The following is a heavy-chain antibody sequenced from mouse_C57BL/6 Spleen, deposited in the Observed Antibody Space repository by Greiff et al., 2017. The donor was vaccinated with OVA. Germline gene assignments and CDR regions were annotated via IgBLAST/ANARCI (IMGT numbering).Heavy chain of an antibody. V-gene: IGHV5-6*01. D-gene: IGHD1-1*01. Sequence: EVMLVESGGDLVKPGGSLKLSCAASGFTFSSYGMSWVRQTPDKRLEWVATISSGGSYTYYPDSVKGRFTISRDNAKNTLYLQMSSLKSEDTAMYYCARDYYGSIYFDYWGQGTTLTVSS. CDR1: GFTFSSYG. J-gene: IGHJ2*01. CDR3: ARDYYGSIYFDY. CDR2: ISSGGSYT.